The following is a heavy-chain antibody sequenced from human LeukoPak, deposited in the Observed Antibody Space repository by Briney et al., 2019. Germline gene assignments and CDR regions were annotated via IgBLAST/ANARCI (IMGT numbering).Heavy chain of an antibody. V-gene: IGHV1-69*05. Sequence: SVKVSCKASGGTFSSYAISWVRQAPGQGLEWMGGIIPIFGTANYAQKFQGRVTITTDESTSTAYMELSSLRSEDTAVYYCARVNRPRMDKASFDYWGQGTLVTVSS. D-gene: IGHD2-2*03. CDR3: ARVNRPRMDKASFDY. J-gene: IGHJ4*02. CDR2: IIPIFGTA. CDR1: GGTFSSYA.